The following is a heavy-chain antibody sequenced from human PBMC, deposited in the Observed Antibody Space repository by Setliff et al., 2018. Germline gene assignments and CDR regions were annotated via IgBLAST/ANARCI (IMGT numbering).Heavy chain of an antibody. V-gene: IGHV1-18*01. Sequence: ASVKVSCKASGYTFTDKAIHWVRQAPGQGLEWMAWISAYDGNTKYTLKLQGRVTLTTDTPTTTAYMDLRGLRSDDTAVYYCARTPPNRGLSNGWYVDYWGQGALVTVSS. J-gene: IGHJ4*02. CDR2: ISAYDGNT. D-gene: IGHD6-19*01. CDR1: GYTFTDKA. CDR3: ARTPPNRGLSNGWYVDY.